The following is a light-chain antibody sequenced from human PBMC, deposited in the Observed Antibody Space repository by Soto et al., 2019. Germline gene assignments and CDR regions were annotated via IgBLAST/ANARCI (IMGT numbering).Light chain of an antibody. Sequence: ETVMTQSPATLSVSPGERVTLSCRASESVSTYLAWYQQKPGQAPRLLIYGASARATGIPTRFSGSGSGTEFTLIISNLQPEDFAVYYCHQYLNWPQAFCQGTKVEI. CDR3: HQYLNWPQA. J-gene: IGKJ1*01. CDR1: ESVSTY. CDR2: GAS. V-gene: IGKV3-15*01.